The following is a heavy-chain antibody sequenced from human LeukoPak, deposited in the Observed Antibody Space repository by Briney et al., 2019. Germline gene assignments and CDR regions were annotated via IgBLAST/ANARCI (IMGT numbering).Heavy chain of an antibody. J-gene: IGHJ4*02. D-gene: IGHD2-15*01. CDR1: GFTFSDYT. CDR2: ITSHSSYI. Sequence: KPGGSLRLSCAAYGFTFSDYTMNWVRQAPGKGLEWISSITSHSSYIYYADSVKGRFTISRDNAKNSVFLQMNSLRAEDTAVYYCAREPRCSSCSHEYWGQGSLVTVSS. CDR3: AREPRCSSCSHEY. V-gene: IGHV3-21*01.